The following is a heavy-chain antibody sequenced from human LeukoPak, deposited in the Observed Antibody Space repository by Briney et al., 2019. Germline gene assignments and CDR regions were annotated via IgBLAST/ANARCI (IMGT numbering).Heavy chain of an antibody. D-gene: IGHD2-8*01. CDR3: ARDGEGTIDY. V-gene: IGHV3-11*04. CDR1: GFTFSDYY. CDR2: ITTSGSSK. Sequence: GGSLRLSCAASGFTFSDYYMTWVRQAPGEGLEWVSFITTSGSSKDHADSVKGRFTISRDNAKNSLYLQMNSLRAEDTAVYYCARDGEGTIDYWGQGTLVTVSS. J-gene: IGHJ4*02.